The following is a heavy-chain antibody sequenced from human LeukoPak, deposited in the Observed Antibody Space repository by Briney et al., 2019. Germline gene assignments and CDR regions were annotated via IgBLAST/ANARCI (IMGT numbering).Heavy chain of an antibody. CDR1: GGSTSQYY. Sequence: SETLSLTCTVSGGSTSQYYWSWIRQPPGKGLEWIGYIYYTGSTNYNPSLKSRVTISLDTSKNQFSLKLSSVTAADTAVYYCARGANYYYYYGIDIWGQGTTVTVSS. J-gene: IGHJ6*02. CDR2: IYYTGST. V-gene: IGHV4-59*01. CDR3: ARGANYYYYYGIDI.